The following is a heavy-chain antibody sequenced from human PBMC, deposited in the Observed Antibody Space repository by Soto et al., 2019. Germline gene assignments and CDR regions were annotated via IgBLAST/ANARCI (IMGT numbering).Heavy chain of an antibody. CDR2: IRSKAYGGTT. J-gene: IGHJ6*03. Sequence: PGGSLRLSYTASGFTFGDYTMSWFRRAPGKGLEGVSFIRSKAYGGTTEYVASVKGRFTISRDDSKSIAYLQMNSLKTDDTAVYYCTRDPSFGYYYYYMDVWGKGTTVTVSS. CDR1: GFTFGDYT. V-gene: IGHV3-49*03. CDR3: TRDPSFGYYYYYMDV. D-gene: IGHD3-10*01.